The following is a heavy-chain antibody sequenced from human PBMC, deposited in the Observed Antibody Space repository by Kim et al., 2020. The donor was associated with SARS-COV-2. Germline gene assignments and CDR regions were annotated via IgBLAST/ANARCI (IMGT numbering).Heavy chain of an antibody. V-gene: IGHV4-34*01. D-gene: IGHD6-13*01. J-gene: IGHJ4*02. Sequence: SLKSRVTISVDTSKNQFSLKLSSVTAADTAVYYCARYPSRIAAAGLAFDYWGQGTLVTVSS. CDR3: ARYPSRIAAAGLAFDY.